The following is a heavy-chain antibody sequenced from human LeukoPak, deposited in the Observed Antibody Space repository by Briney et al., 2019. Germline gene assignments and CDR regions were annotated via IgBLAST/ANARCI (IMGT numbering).Heavy chain of an antibody. V-gene: IGHV1-8*01. D-gene: IGHD5-12*01. Sequence: APVKVSCKASGHTFTSYDINWVRQATGQGLEWMGWMNPNSGNTGYAQKFQGRVTMTRNTSISTAYMELSSLRSEDTAVYYCARDNVDIVATPFDYWGQGTLVTVSS. CDR2: MNPNSGNT. CDR3: ARDNVDIVATPFDY. CDR1: GHTFTSYD. J-gene: IGHJ4*02.